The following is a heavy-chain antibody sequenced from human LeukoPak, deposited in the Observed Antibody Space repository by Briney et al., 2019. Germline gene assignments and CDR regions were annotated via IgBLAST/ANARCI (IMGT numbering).Heavy chain of an antibody. V-gene: IGHV3-74*03. CDR2: INSDRSTT. CDR3: IRGLGGGSDY. CDR1: GFSFSGSW. Sequence: GGSLRLSCAASGFSFSGSWMHWVRQAPANGLVWVSRINSDRSTTTYADSVQGRFTISRDNAKNTLYLPMNSLRAENTAVYYCIRGLGGGSDYWGLGTLVTVTS. J-gene: IGHJ4*02. D-gene: IGHD4-23*01.